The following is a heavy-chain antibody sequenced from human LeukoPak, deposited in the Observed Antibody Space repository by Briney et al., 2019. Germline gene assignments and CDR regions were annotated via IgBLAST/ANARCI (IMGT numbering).Heavy chain of an antibody. D-gene: IGHD3-22*01. V-gene: IGHV3-9*01. CDR1: GFTFDDYA. J-gene: IGHJ4*02. CDR3: AKVYYDSSGSFDY. Sequence: GGSLRLSCAASGFTFDDYAMHWVRQAPGKGLEWVSGISWNSGSIGYADSVKGRFTISRDNAKNSLYLQMNSLRAEDTALYYCAKVYYDSSGSFDYWGQGTLVTVSS. CDR2: ISWNSGSI.